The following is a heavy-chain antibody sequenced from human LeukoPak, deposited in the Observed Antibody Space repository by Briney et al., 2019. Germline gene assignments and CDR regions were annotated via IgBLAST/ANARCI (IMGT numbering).Heavy chain of an antibody. CDR2: INSDGSST. V-gene: IGHV3-74*01. D-gene: IGHD3-3*01. J-gene: IGHJ6*02. CDR3: ARGGSRYYDLGMV. Sequence: GGSLRLSCAASGFTFSSYWMHWVRQAPGKGLVWVSRINSDGSSTSYADSVKGRFTISRDNAKNTLYLQMNGLRAEDTAVYYCARGGSRYYDLGMVWGQGTTVTVSS. CDR1: GFTFSSYW.